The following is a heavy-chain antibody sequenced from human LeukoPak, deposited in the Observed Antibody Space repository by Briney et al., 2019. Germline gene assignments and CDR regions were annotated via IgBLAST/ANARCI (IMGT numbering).Heavy chain of an antibody. CDR3: ARDSSIAAPVSPAPLLY. D-gene: IGHD6-6*01. J-gene: IGHJ4*02. Sequence: PSETLSLTCAVYGGSFSGYYWSWIRQPPGKGLEWIGEINHSGSTNYNPSLKSRVTISVDTSKNQFSLKLSSVTAADTAVYYCARDSSIAAPVSPAPLLYWGQGTLVTVSS. CDR2: INHSGST. V-gene: IGHV4-34*01. CDR1: GGSFSGYY.